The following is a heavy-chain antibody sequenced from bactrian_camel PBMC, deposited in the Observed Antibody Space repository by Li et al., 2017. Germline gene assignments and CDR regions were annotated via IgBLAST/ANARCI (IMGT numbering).Heavy chain of an antibody. CDR3: AAKGLSILEY. CDR2: ITSTSNSVDT. CDR1: GSTFTGYV. Sequence: QLVESGGGLVQPGESLRLSCAYSGSTFTGYVMAWVRQAPGKGLEWVSTITSTSNSVDTFYADSVKGRFTISRDNGKTTVTLQMNSLKSDDTALYYCAAKGLSILEYWGQGTQVTVS. D-gene: IGHD5*01. V-gene: IGHV3-2*01. J-gene: IGHJ4*01.